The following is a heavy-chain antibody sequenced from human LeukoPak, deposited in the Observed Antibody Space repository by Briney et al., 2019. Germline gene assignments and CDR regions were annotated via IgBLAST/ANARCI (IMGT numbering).Heavy chain of an antibody. J-gene: IGHJ4*02. CDR1: GGSISRSRDY. D-gene: IGHD1-1*01. CDR2: MDYSGIT. Sequence: PSETLSLTCAVSGGSISRSRDYCGWIRQPPGGGLEWIGSMDYSGITYYNPSLKSRFTISVDTYKNQFSLKLSSVTAADTAVYYCAREREIVQLERAHDYWGQGTLVTVSS. CDR3: AREREIVQLERAHDY. V-gene: IGHV4-39*02.